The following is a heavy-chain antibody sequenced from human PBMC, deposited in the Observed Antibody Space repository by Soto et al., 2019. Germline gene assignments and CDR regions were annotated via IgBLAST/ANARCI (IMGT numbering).Heavy chain of an antibody. J-gene: IGHJ5*02. CDR1: GFTFSSYP. Sequence: QVQLLESGGDLVQPGRSLRLSCAASGFTFSSYPMHWVRQAPGKGLEWVAFISYNTNNKQYADSVRGRFTISRDNGKKTVYLQMSRLSPGDTAVYYCARLPLAWGQGTLVTVSS. CDR3: ARLPLA. V-gene: IGHV3-30-3*01. CDR2: ISYNTNNK.